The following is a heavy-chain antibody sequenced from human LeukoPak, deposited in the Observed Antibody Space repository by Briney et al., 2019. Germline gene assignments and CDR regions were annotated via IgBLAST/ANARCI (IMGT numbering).Heavy chain of an antibody. J-gene: IGHJ4*02. V-gene: IGHV3-7*01. CDR3: AREATDSRPHAFDY. CDR1: GFTFSSYW. Sequence: GGSLRLSCAVSGFTFSSYWMTWVRQTPGKGREWVANIDRDGRQRHYVDSVEGRLTISRANAKNSLYLQMNSLRAEDTAVYFCAREATDSRPHAFDYWGQGTLVTVSS. D-gene: IGHD6-13*01. CDR2: IDRDGRQR.